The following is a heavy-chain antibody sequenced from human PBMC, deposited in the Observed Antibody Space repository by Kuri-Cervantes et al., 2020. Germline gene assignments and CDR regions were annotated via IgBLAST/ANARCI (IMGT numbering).Heavy chain of an antibody. CDR1: GFTFSSYA. V-gene: IGHV3-30-3*01. D-gene: IGHD5/OR15-5a*01. CDR3: AILSVSGAFDI. Sequence: GGSLRLSCAASGFTFSSYAMHRVRQAPGKGLEWVAVISYDGSNKYYADSVKGRFTISRDNSKNTLYLQMNSLRAEDTAVYYCAILSVSGAFDIWGQGTMVTVSS. J-gene: IGHJ3*02. CDR2: ISYDGSNK.